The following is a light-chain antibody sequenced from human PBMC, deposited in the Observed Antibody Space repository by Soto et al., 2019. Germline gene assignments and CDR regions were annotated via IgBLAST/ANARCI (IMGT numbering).Light chain of an antibody. CDR2: GAS. J-gene: IGKJ1*01. V-gene: IGKV3-15*01. CDR1: QNVNSN. Sequence: EIVMTQSPASLSVPPGGRATLSCRASQNVNSNLAWYQQKPGQAPRFLIYGASTRATGIPARFSGSGSGTEFTLTISSLQSEDFAVYYCQQYGNSPQTFGQGTKVDIK. CDR3: QQYGNSPQT.